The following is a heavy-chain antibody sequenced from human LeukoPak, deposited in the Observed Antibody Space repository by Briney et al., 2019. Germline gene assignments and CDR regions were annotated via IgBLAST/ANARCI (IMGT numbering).Heavy chain of an antibody. V-gene: IGHV3-21*01. D-gene: IGHD6-13*01. CDR2: ISSSSSYI. J-gene: IGHJ4*02. CDR1: GFTFSSYS. CDR3: ARVKYSSSWPDY. Sequence: PGGSLRLSCAASGFTFSSYSMNWVRQAPGKVLEWVSSISSSSSYIYYADSVKGRFTISRDNAKNSLYLQMNSLRAEDTAVYYCARVKYSSSWPDYWGQGTLVTVSS.